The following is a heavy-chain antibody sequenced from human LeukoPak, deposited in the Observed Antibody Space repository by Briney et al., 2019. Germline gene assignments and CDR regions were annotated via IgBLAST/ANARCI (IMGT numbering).Heavy chain of an antibody. Sequence: GGSLRLSCAASGFTFSSYAMTWVRQAPGKGLEWVSDINGSGGSTYYADSVKGRFTISRDNSKNTLYLQMNSLRAEDTAVYYCAKDPPAPWQWLAHFDYWGQGTLVTVSS. CDR2: INGSGGST. CDR1: GFTFSSYA. V-gene: IGHV3-23*01. D-gene: IGHD6-19*01. J-gene: IGHJ4*02. CDR3: AKDPPAPWQWLAHFDY.